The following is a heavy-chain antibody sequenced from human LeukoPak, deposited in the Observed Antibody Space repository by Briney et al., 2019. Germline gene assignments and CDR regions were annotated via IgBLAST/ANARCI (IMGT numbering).Heavy chain of an antibody. CDR3: AHRLRGERFDSTGYHRRFDY. CDR1: GFSLSAIGVG. J-gene: IGHJ4*02. CDR2: IYWNDDK. V-gene: IGHV2-5*01. D-gene: IGHD3-22*01. Sequence: SGPTLVKPTQTLTLTCSFSGFSLSAIGVGVGWIRQPPGKALEWLALIYWNDDKRYTSSLESRLAIMKDTSKNQAVLTMTNMDPVDTATYYCAHRLRGERFDSTGYHRRFDYWGQGILVTVSS.